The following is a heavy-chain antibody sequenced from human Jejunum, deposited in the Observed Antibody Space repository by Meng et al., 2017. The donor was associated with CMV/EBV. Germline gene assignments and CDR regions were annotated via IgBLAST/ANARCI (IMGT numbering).Heavy chain of an antibody. CDR3: ARSGYYYDTTGYPPFDY. J-gene: IGHJ4*02. CDR2: IYTNGRA. CDR1: GGSLTNYY. D-gene: IGHD3-22*01. V-gene: IGHV4-4*07. Sequence: QGQVQESGPGLLGPSETLSLPCSVSGGSLTNYYWNWIRQTAGKGLEWIGRIYTNGRAIYHPPLVSRVTISEDTSKNQFSLRLTSVTAADTAVYYCARSGYYYDTTGYPPFDYWGQGALVTVSS.